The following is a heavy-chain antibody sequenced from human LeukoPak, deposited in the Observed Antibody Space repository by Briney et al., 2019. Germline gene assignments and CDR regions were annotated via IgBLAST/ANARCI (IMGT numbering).Heavy chain of an antibody. D-gene: IGHD6-19*01. CDR1: GFTFSDYY. CDR3: ARGDEVAGTFDAFDI. V-gene: IGHV3-11*01. CDR2: ISSSGSTI. J-gene: IGHJ3*02. Sequence: GGSLRLSCAASGFTFSDYYMSWIRQAPXXXLEWVSYISSSGSTIYYADSVKGRFTISRDNAKNSLYLQMNSLRAEDTAVYYCARGDEVAGTFDAFDIWGQGTMVTVSS.